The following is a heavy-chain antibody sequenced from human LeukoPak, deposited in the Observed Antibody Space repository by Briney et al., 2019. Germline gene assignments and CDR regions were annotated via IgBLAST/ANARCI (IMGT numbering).Heavy chain of an antibody. CDR2: IYHSGST. J-gene: IGHJ5*02. CDR3: ARQGGGSGSYYNVLGADWFDP. Sequence: SETLSLTCTVSGYSISSGYYWGWIRQPPGKGLEWIGSIYHSGSTYYNPSLKSRVTISVDTSKNQFSLKLSSVTAADTAVYYCARQGGGSGSYYNVLGADWFDPWGQGTLVTVSS. D-gene: IGHD3-10*01. CDR1: GYSISSGYY. V-gene: IGHV4-38-2*02.